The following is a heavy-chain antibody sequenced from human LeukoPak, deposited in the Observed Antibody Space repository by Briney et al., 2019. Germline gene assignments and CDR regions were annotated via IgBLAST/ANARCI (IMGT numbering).Heavy chain of an antibody. CDR3: ARQTLWFGEKYYMDV. Sequence: SETLSLTCTVSGGSISSSSYYWGWIRQPPGKGLEWIGSIYYSGSTYYNPSLKSRVTISVDTSKNQFSLKLSSVTAADTAVYYCARQTLWFGEKYYMDVWGKGTTVTVSS. CDR2: IYYSGST. V-gene: IGHV4-39*01. CDR1: GGSISSSSYY. D-gene: IGHD3-10*01. J-gene: IGHJ6*03.